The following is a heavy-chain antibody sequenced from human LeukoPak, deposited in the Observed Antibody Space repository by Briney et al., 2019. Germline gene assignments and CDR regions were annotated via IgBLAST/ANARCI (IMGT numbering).Heavy chain of an antibody. D-gene: IGHD1-26*01. CDR1: GFTLSQST. V-gene: IGHV3-7*01. CDR3: ATGGAPGGRFEN. Sequence: GGSLRPSCVVSGFTLSQSTTTWVRQAPGRGPGWVAKMHEDGTQIHYVDSVKGRFTISRDNAKNSLFLQMNSLRVEDTAVYYCATGGAPGGRFENWGQGMLVTVSS. CDR2: MHEDGTQI. J-gene: IGHJ4*02.